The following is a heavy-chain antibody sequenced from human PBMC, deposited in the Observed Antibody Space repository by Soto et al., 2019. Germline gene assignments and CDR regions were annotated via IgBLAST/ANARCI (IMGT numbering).Heavy chain of an antibody. CDR1: GFSLSTTGVG. CDR3: AHSDYIRPLDS. CDR2: IYWDDDK. Sequence: QITLKESGPTLVKPTQTLTLTCTFSGFSLSTTGVGVGWIRQPPGKALEWLALIYWDDDKRYSPSLKSRLTITKDTSHNQVVLTMTNMDPLDTATYYCAHSDYIRPLDSWGQGTLVTVSS. D-gene: IGHD4-17*01. J-gene: IGHJ4*02. V-gene: IGHV2-5*02.